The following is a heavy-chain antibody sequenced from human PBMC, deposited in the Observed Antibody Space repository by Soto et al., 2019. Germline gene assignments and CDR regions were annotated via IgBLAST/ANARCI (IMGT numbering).Heavy chain of an antibody. CDR3: ARSSSPGYYYYYGMDV. CDR1: GFTFSSYS. D-gene: IGHD6-6*01. V-gene: IGHV3-48*02. J-gene: IGHJ6*02. Sequence: EVQLVESGGGLVQPGGSLRLSCAASGFTFSSYSMNWVRQAPGKGLEWVSYISSSSSTIYYADSVKGRFTISRDNAKNSLYLQMNRLRDEDTAVYYCARSSSPGYYYYYGMDVWGQGTTVTVSS. CDR2: ISSSSSTI.